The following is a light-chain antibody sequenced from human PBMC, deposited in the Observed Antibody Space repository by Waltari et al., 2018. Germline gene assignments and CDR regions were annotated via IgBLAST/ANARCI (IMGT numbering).Light chain of an antibody. CDR3: GAWDTSLSVGV. V-gene: IGLV1-51*01. CDR1: SSNTGNKY. Sequence: QSVLTQPPSVSAAPGQKVTISCSGSSSNTGNKYVSWYQQFPGTAPKLPIYDEMQRPAGSPDRFSGSKSGTTATLGITGLQTGDEATYYCGAWDTSLSVGVFGGGTKLTVL. J-gene: IGLJ3*02. CDR2: DEM.